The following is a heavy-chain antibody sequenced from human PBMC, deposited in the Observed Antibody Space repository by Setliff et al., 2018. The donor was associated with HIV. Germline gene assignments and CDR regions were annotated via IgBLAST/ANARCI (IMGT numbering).Heavy chain of an antibody. CDR1: GYTFTSYY. D-gene: IGHD6-6*01. Sequence: ASVKVSCKASGYTFTSYYMHWVRQAPGQGLEWMGIINPSGGSTSYAQKFQGRVTMTRDTSTSTVYMELSSLRSEDTAVYYCGRDHSSSSHYYYYMDVWGKGTTVTVSS. CDR3: GRDHSSSSHYYYYMDV. CDR2: INPSGGST. J-gene: IGHJ6*03. V-gene: IGHV1-46*01.